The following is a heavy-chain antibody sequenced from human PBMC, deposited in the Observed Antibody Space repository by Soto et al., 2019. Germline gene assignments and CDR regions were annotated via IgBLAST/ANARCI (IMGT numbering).Heavy chain of an antibody. V-gene: IGHV4-59*12. CDR3: ARGAAIGNVVVVAAYYFDY. Sequence: SSYYWSWIRQPPGKGLEWIGDIYYSGSTNYNPSLKSRVTISVDTSKNQFSLKLSSVTAADTAVYYCARGAAIGNVVVVAAYYFDYWGQGTLVTSPQ. CDR2: IYYSGST. D-gene: IGHD2-15*01. CDR1: SSYY. J-gene: IGHJ4*02.